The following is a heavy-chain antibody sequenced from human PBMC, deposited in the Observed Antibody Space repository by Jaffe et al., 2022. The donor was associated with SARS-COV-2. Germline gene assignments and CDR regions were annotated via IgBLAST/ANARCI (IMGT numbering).Heavy chain of an antibody. CDR2: ISSSSSYI. V-gene: IGHV3-21*01. Sequence: EVQLVESGGGLVKPGGSLRLSCAASGFTFSSYSMNWVRQAPGKGLEWVSSISSSSSYIYYADSVKGRFTISRDNAKNSLYLQMNSLRAEDTAVYYCARDPGGWYSLDYYGMDVWGQGTTVTVSS. J-gene: IGHJ6*02. CDR3: ARDPGGWYSLDYYGMDV. CDR1: GFTFSSYS. D-gene: IGHD6-19*01.